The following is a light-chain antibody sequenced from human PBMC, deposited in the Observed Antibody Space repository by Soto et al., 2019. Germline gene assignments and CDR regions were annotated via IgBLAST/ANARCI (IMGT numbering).Light chain of an antibody. V-gene: IGLV2-14*01. J-gene: IGLJ1*01. CDR2: EVS. CDR3: SSCTSSSTLTYV. CDR1: SSDVGGYNY. Sequence: QSVLIQPASVSGSPGQSITISCTGTSSDVGGYNYVSWYQQHPGKAPKPMIYEVSNRPSGVSNRFSGSKSGNTASLTISGLQAEDEADYYCSSCTSSSTLTYVFGTGTKVTVL.